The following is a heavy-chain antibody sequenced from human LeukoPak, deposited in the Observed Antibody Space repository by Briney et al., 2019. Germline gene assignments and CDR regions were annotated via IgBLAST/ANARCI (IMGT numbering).Heavy chain of an antibody. V-gene: IGHV3-7*03. Sequence: GGSLRLSCAASGFTFSSYWMSWVRQAPGKRLEWVANIKQDGSEKYYVDSVKGRFTISRDNAKNSLYLQMNSLRAEDTAVYYCARDREVGSTDDAFDIWGQGTMVTVSS. CDR3: ARDREVGSTDDAFDI. J-gene: IGHJ3*02. CDR2: IKQDGSEK. D-gene: IGHD1-26*01. CDR1: GFTFSSYW.